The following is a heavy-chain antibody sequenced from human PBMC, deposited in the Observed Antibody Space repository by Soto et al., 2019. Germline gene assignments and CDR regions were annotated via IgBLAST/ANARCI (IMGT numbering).Heavy chain of an antibody. CDR2: ISGSGSTT. CDR3: VTRSRGLQSSPPRLDS. J-gene: IGHJ4*02. D-gene: IGHD4-4*01. V-gene: IGHV3-23*01. CDR1: GLTFSGYG. Sequence: EVQLLESGGGLVQPGGSLRLSCAASGLTFSGYGMSWVRQAPGTGLEWVSAISGSGSTTYYADSVKGRFTISRDDSKNILFLQMNSLRADDTAVYYCVTRSRGLQSSPPRLDSWGQGTLVTVSS.